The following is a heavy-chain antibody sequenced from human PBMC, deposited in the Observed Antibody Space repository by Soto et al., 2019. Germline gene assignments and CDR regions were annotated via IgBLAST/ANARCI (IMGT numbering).Heavy chain of an antibody. Sequence: PGGFLRLSCAASGFTFSSFAMSWVRQAPGKGLEWVSTINKSGGSTYYPDSVKGRFTISRDNSKNTLFLQKNGLRAEDTAVYYCAKDPPTTGTTFDYWGRGTLVTVS. D-gene: IGHD1-1*01. CDR3: AKDPPTTGTTFDY. CDR1: GFTFSSFA. V-gene: IGHV3-23*01. CDR2: INKSGGST. J-gene: IGHJ4*02.